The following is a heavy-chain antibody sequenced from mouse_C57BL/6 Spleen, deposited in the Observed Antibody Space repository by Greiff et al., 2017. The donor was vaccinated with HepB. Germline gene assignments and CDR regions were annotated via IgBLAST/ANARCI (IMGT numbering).Heavy chain of an antibody. CDR2: IYPSDSET. CDR1: GYTFTSYW. J-gene: IGHJ2*01. V-gene: IGHV1-61*01. CDR3: AILFITTVVAPNY. Sequence: VQLQQPGAELVRPGSSVKLSCKASGYTFTSYWMDWVKQRPGQGLEWIGNIYPSDSETHYNQKFKDKATLTVDKSSSTAYMQLSSLTSEDSAVYYCAILFITTVVAPNYWGQGTTLTVSS. D-gene: IGHD1-1*01.